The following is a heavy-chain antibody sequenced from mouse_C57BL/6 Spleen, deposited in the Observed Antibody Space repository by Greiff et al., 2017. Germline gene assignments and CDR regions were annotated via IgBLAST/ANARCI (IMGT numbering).Heavy chain of an antibody. CDR2: ISYDGSN. Sequence: EVQLVESGPGLVKPSQSLSLTCSVTGYSITSGYYWNWIRQFPGNKLEWMGYISYDGSNNYNPSLKNRISITRDTSKNQFFLKLNSVTTEDTATYYCARDGNYLSYFDYWGQGTTLTVSS. D-gene: IGHD2-1*01. V-gene: IGHV3-6*01. CDR1: GYSITSGYY. CDR3: ARDGNYLSYFDY. J-gene: IGHJ2*01.